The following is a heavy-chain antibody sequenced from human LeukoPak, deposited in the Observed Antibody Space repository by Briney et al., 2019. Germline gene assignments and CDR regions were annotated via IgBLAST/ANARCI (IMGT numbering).Heavy chain of an antibody. V-gene: IGHV5-51*01. J-gene: IGHJ3*02. CDR1: GYTFTSYW. D-gene: IGHD3-22*01. CDR3: ARRYYYDSSGYSTPSAFDI. Sequence: GESLKISCKGSGYTFTSYWIGWVRQMPGKGLEWMGIIYPGDSDTRYSPSFQGQVTISADKSISTAYLQWSSLKASDTAMYYCARRYYYDSSGYSTPSAFDIWGQGTMVTVSS. CDR2: IYPGDSDT.